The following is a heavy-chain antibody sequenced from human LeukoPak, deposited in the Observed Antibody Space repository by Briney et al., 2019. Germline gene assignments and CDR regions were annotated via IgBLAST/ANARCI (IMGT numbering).Heavy chain of an antibody. CDR1: GFTFSSYA. CDR2: ISSNGGST. Sequence: GGSLRLSCSASGFTFSSYAMHWVRQAPGKGLEYVSAISSNGGSTYYADSVKGRFTISRDNSKNTLYLQMSSLRAEDTAVYYCVKGDAITGTTGYYYYGVDVWGQGTTVTVSS. J-gene: IGHJ6*02. V-gene: IGHV3-64D*06. CDR3: VKGDAITGTTGYYYYGVDV. D-gene: IGHD1-7*01.